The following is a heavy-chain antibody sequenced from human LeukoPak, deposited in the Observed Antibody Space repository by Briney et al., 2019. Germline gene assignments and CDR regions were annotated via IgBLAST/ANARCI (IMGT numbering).Heavy chain of an antibody. D-gene: IGHD3-22*01. CDR3: ARGDTMIVVVITRPAWFDP. Sequence: ASVTVSCKASGYTFTGYYMHWVRQAPGQGLEWMGWINPNSGGTNYAQKFQGRVTMTRDTSISTAYMELSRLKSDDTAVYYCARGDTMIVVVITRPAWFDPWGQGTLVTVSS. CDR2: INPNSGGT. J-gene: IGHJ5*02. V-gene: IGHV1-2*02. CDR1: GYTFTGYY.